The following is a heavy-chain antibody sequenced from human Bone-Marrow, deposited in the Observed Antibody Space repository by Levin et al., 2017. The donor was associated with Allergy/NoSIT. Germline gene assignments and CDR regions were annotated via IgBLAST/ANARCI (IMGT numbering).Heavy chain of an antibody. V-gene: IGHV3-9*01. J-gene: IGHJ2*01. CDR2: ISWNSGII. CDR3: VKGYCSSTRCAHWYLDF. CDR1: GFNFDDYG. Sequence: LRLSCAASGFNFDDYGMHWVRQAPGKGLEWVSGISWNSGIIDYADSVKGRFTISRDNAKNSLSLQMSSLRAEDTALYFCVKGYCSSTRCAHWYLDFWGRGTLITVSS. D-gene: IGHD2-2*01.